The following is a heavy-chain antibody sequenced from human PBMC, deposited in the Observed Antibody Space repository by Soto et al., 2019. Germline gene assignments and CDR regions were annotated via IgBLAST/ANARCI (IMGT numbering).Heavy chain of an antibody. V-gene: IGHV3-15*01. Sequence: GGSLRLSCAASVVTFCNALMSWVRQAPGKGLEWVGRIKGEADGGTTDYAAPVKGRITISRDHSKDTLYLQMNSLKTEDTAVYYCTTGLSNGYYNFDYWGQGTPVPVSS. CDR2: IKGEADGGTT. D-gene: IGHD3-22*01. J-gene: IGHJ4*02. CDR1: VVTFCNAL. CDR3: TTGLSNGYYNFDY.